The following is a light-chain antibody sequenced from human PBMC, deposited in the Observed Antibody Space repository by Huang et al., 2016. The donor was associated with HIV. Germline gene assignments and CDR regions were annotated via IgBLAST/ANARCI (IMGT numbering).Light chain of an antibody. CDR2: GAS. CDR1: QSVSSTY. V-gene: IGKV3-20*01. Sequence: IVLTQSPGTLSLSPGERATLPCRASQSVSSTYLSWYQQKPGQAPSLLIYGASTRATGIPDRFSGSGSGTDFTLTISRLEPEDFAVYYCQQYDNSLYTFGQGTNLEIK. CDR3: QQYDNSLYT. J-gene: IGKJ2*01.